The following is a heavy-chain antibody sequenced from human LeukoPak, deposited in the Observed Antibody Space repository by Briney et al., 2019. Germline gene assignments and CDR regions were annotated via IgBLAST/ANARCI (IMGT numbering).Heavy chain of an antibody. V-gene: IGHV3-21*01. CDR1: GFTFSRCG. CDR3: ARGSEWSSGVSDY. Sequence: GGSLRLSCAASGFTFSRCGMNWVRQAPGKGLEWVSSISGSSTYIYYADSVKGRFTISRDNAKNSLYLQMNSLRAEDTAVYYCARGSEWSSGVSDYWGQGPLVTVSS. CDR2: ISGSSTYI. D-gene: IGHD3-3*01. J-gene: IGHJ4*02.